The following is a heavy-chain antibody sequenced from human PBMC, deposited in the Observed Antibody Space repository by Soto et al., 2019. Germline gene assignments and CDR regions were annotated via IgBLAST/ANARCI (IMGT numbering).Heavy chain of an antibody. CDR3: ARVVLEWIPTSGFYH. CDR1: GYSFTSYG. CDR2: ITAENGNT. Sequence: QIQLVQSGAEVKKPGASVKVSCKASGYSFTSYGITWVRQAPGQGPEWLGWITAENGNTNYAQKFQGRSTMTTDTSTNTAFMELRGLRSDDTAVFYCARVVLEWIPTSGFYHWGQGTLVTVPS. V-gene: IGHV1-18*04. D-gene: IGHD3-3*01. J-gene: IGHJ4*02.